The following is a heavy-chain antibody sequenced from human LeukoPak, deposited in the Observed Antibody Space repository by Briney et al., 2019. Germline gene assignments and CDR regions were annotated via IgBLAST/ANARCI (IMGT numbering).Heavy chain of an antibody. CDR1: GYTFTSYD. CDR3: ARAEYSSSPSYYYYYMDV. CDR2: MNPNSGNT. V-gene: IGHV1-8*01. J-gene: IGHJ6*03. D-gene: IGHD6-6*01. Sequence: GASVKVSCKASGYTFTSYDINWVRQATGQGLEWMGWMNPNSGNTGYAQKFQGRVTMTRNTSISTAYMELSSLRSEDTAVYYCARAEYSSSPSYYYYYMDVWGKGTTVTVSS.